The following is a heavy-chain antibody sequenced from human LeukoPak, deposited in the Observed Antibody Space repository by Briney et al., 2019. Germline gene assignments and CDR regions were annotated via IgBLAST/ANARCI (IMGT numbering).Heavy chain of an antibody. D-gene: IGHD3-22*01. Sequence: GGSLRLSCAASGFTFSSYEMNWVRQAPGKGLEWVSYISSSGSTIYYADSVKGRFTISGDNAKNSLYLQMNSLRAEDTAVYYCARVSGDNSGYFDYWGQGTLVTVSS. CDR2: ISSSGSTI. CDR1: GFTFSSYE. J-gene: IGHJ4*02. V-gene: IGHV3-48*03. CDR3: ARVSGDNSGYFDY.